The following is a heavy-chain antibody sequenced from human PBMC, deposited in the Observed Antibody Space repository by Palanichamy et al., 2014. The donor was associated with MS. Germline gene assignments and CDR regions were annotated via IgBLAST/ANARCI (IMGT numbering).Heavy chain of an antibody. Sequence: EVQLVESGGGLVQPGGSLRLSCAVSGFTVSSNYMSWVRQAPGKGLEWVSVIYSGGSTYYADSVKDRFIISRDNSKNTLYLQMNSLRAEDTAVYFCARGDSSSTPIYYYYGMDVWGQGTTVTDSS. V-gene: IGHV3-66*01. CDR1: GFTVSSNY. CDR3: ARGDSSSTPIYYYYGMDV. J-gene: IGHJ6*02. D-gene: IGHD6-6*01. CDR2: IYSGGST.